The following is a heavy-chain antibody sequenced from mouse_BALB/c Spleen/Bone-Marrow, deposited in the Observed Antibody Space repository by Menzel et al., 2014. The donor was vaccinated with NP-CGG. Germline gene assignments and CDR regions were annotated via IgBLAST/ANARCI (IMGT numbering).Heavy chain of an antibody. CDR2: ISGGSSIT. CDR3: ARKDYFGYAAMDY. Sequence: EVKLVGSGGGLVQPGGSRKLSCAASGFTFSSFGMHWVRQAPEKGLEWVAYISGGSSITYYADTVKGRFTISRDNPKNTLFLQMASLRSEDTAIYYCARKDYFGYAAMDYWGQGTSVTVSS. V-gene: IGHV5-17*02. J-gene: IGHJ4*01. CDR1: GFTFSSFG. D-gene: IGHD1-2*01.